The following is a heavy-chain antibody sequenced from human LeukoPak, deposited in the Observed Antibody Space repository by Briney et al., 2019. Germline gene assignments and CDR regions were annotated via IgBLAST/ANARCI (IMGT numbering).Heavy chain of an antibody. J-gene: IGHJ4*02. CDR3: AHSRTYYYDSSGTAFDY. V-gene: IGHV2-5*01. CDR2: IYWNDDK. D-gene: IGHD3-22*01. CDR1: GFSLSTSGVG. Sequence: SGPTLVKPTQTLTLTCTFSGFSLSTSGVGVGWIRQPPGKALEWLALIYWNDDKRYSPSLKSRLTITKDTSKNQVVLTMTNMDPVDTATYYCAHSRTYYYDSSGTAFDYWGQGTLVTVSS.